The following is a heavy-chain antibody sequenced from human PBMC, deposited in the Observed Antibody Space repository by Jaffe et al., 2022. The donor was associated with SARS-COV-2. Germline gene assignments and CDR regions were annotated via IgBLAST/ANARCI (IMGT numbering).Heavy chain of an antibody. CDR1: GFTFSSYA. J-gene: IGHJ4*02. CDR3: AKEEGFDILTGYYLDY. Sequence: EVQLLESGGGLVQPGGSLRLSCAASGFTFSSYAMSWVRQAPGKGLEWVSAISGSGGSTYYADSVKGRFTISRDNSKNTLYLQMNSLRAEDTAVYYCAKEEGFDILTGYYLDYWGQGTLVTVSS. V-gene: IGHV3-23*01. CDR2: ISGSGGST. D-gene: IGHD3-9*01.